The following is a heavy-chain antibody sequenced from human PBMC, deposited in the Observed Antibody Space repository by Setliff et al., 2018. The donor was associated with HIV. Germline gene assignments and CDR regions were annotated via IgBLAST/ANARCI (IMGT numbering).Heavy chain of an antibody. CDR2: IWYDGSNK. Sequence: GGSLRLSCAASGFSFSGYGMHWVRQAPGKGLEWLAVIWYDGSNKYYTDSVQGRNTISRDNSENMLYLRMNSLRAEDAAVYFCARGPDCSGGSCYLGFDYWGQGTLVTVSS. J-gene: IGHJ4*02. V-gene: IGHV3-33*01. CDR3: ARGPDCSGGSCYLGFDY. D-gene: IGHD2-15*01. CDR1: GFSFSGYG.